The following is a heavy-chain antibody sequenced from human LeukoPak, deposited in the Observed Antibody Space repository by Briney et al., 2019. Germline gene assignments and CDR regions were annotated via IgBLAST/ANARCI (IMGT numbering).Heavy chain of an antibody. Sequence: GGSPRLSCAPSGFTFSSYGIHSVPPAPRKGLERGAFIRNDGSNKYYADSVKGRFTISRDNSKNTLYLQMNSLRAEDTAVYYCAKDLTGSSWTFDYWGQATLVTVSS. V-gene: IGHV3-30*02. J-gene: IGHJ4*02. D-gene: IGHD6-13*01. CDR2: IRNDGSNK. CDR3: AKDLTGSSWTFDY. CDR1: GFTFSSYG.